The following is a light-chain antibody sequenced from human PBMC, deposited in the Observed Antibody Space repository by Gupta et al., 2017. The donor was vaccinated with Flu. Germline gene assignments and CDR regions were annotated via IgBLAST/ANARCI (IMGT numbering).Light chain of an antibody. J-gene: IGKJ2*01. CDR2: KAS. Sequence: PSTMSASVGDRVTITCRASQSISNWLAWYQQKPGKAPKLLIYKASSLESGVPSRFSGSGSGTEFTLTISSLHPEDFATYCCQQYNSYSYTFGQGTKLEIK. V-gene: IGKV1-5*03. CDR1: QSISNW. CDR3: QQYNSYSYT.